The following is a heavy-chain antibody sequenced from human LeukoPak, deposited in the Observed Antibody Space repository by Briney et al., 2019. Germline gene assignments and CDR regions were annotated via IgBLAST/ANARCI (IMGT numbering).Heavy chain of an antibody. CDR1: GFTFSSYA. CDR3: ARGQAPSITIFEAVDP. D-gene: IGHD3-3*01. V-gene: IGHV3-30-3*01. J-gene: IGHJ5*02. Sequence: TGGSLRLSCAASGFTFSSYAMHWVRQAPGKGLEWVAVISYDGSNKYYADSVKGRFTISRDNSKNTLYLQMNSLRAEDTAVYYCARGQAPSITIFEAVDPWGQGTLFTVSS. CDR2: ISYDGSNK.